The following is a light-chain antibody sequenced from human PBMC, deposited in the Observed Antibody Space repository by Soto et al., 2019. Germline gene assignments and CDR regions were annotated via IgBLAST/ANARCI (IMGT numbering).Light chain of an antibody. Sequence: EIVLTHSPATLSLSPLERATLSFRASQSVSSYLAWYQQKPGQAPRLLMSGASTRATGIPDRFSGSGSGTDFTLTISRLEPEDFAVYYCQQYGTSAITLGQGTRLEIK. CDR1: QSVSSY. V-gene: IGKV3-20*01. CDR3: QQYGTSAIT. J-gene: IGKJ5*01. CDR2: GAS.